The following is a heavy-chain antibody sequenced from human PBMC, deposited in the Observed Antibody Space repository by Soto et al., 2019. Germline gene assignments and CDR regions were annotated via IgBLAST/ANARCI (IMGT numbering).Heavy chain of an antibody. D-gene: IGHD2-15*01. CDR2: ISAYNGNT. Sequence: ASVKVSCKASGYTFTSYGISWVRQAPGQGLEWMGWISAYNGNTNYAQKLQGRVTMTTDTSTSTAYMELRSLRSDDTAVYYCARGADCSGGSCYSYYYYYMDVWGKGTTVTVSS. CDR1: GYTFTSYG. J-gene: IGHJ6*03. V-gene: IGHV1-18*01. CDR3: ARGADCSGGSCYSYYYYYMDV.